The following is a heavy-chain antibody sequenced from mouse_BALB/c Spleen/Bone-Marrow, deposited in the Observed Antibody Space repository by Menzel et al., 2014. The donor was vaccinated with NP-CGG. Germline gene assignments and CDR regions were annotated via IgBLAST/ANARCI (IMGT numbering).Heavy chain of an antibody. CDR1: GYTFGNYW. Sequence: QVQLQQSGAELMKPGASVKISCKASGYTFGNYWIEWVKQRPGHGLERIGEILPATGSTKCIENFKVKATFTADTSSHTAYMQLNSLTSEDSAVYYCVRSVTRQCFDYWGQGTSLTVSS. CDR2: ILPATGST. CDR3: VRSVTRQCFDY. J-gene: IGHJ2*02. D-gene: IGHD6-1*01. V-gene: IGHV1-9*01.